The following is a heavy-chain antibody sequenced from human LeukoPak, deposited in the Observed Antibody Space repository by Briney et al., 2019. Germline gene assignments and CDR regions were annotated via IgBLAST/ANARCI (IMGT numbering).Heavy chain of an antibody. J-gene: IGHJ4*02. D-gene: IGHD6-13*01. V-gene: IGHV3-48*03. CDR2: TSTSGSTI. CDR3: ARDESGAPGIAAPGGDY. CDR1: GFMFIAYE. Sequence: PGGSLRLSCAASGFMFIAYEMNWVRQAPGKGLEWLSHTSTSGSTIYYADSVKGRFTISRDNAKNSLYLQMNSLRAEDTAVYYCARDESGAPGIAAPGGDYWGQGTLVTVSS.